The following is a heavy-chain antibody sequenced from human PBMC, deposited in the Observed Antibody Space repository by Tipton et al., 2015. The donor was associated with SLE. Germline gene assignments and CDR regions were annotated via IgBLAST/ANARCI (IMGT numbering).Heavy chain of an antibody. CDR2: IYYSGST. CDR3: ARGIDAFDI. V-gene: IGHV4-59*11. Sequence: TLSLTCTVSGGSISSHYWSWIRQPPGKGLEWIGYIYYSGSTYYNPSLKSRVTFSLDTSKNQFSLKLISVTAADTAVYYCARGIDAFDIWGQGTMVTVSS. J-gene: IGHJ3*02. CDR1: GGSISSHY.